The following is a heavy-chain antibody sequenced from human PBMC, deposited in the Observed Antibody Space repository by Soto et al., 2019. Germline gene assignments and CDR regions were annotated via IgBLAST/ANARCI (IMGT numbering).Heavy chain of an antibody. CDR3: ARGGNKPRWYYFDY. V-gene: IGHV3-30*16. CDR1: GFTFSTYP. D-gene: IGHD2-8*01. J-gene: IGHJ4*02. CDR2: ISSDGDKK. Sequence: PGGSLRLSCAASGFTFSTYPMHWFRQAPGKGLEWVAVISSDGDKKYYADSVKGRLTISRDNSKNALYLEMNNVRGGDTAVFYCARGGNKPRWYYFDYWGQGVRVTVSS.